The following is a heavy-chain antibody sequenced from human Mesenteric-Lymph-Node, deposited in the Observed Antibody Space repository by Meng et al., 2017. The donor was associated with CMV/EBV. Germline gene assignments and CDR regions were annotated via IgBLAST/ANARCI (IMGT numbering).Heavy chain of an antibody. V-gene: IGHV3-30-3*01. CDR3: ASDNRGGYCSGGIFGLYFQH. CDR1: FSIYA. J-gene: IGHJ1*01. CDR2: ISYDVSDK. Sequence: FSIYAMHWVRQAPCKGLEGVAVISYDVSDKYYAASVTGRFTIARYNSKNTLYLQMNSLRAEDTAVYYCASDNRGGYCSGGIFGLYFQHWGQGTLVTVSS. D-gene: IGHD2-15*01.